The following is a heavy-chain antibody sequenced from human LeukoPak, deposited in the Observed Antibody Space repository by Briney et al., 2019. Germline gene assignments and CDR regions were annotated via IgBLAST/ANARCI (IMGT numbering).Heavy chain of an antibody. CDR2: INHSGST. V-gene: IGHV4-34*01. Sequence: KPSETLSLTCAVYGGSFSGYYCSWIRQPPGKGLEWIGEINHSGSTNYNPSLKSRVTISVDTSKNQFSLKLSSVTAADTAVYYCAGSPGIAAAGRASYFQHWGQGTLVTVSS. CDR3: AGSPGIAAAGRASYFQH. J-gene: IGHJ1*01. D-gene: IGHD6-13*01. CDR1: GGSFSGYY.